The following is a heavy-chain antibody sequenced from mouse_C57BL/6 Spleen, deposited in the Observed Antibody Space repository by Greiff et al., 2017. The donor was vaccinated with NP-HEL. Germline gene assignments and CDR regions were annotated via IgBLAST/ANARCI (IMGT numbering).Heavy chain of an antibody. V-gene: IGHV1-50*01. CDR3: ARGPYFDY. Sequence: QVQLQQPGAELVKPGASVKLSCKASGYTFTSYWMQWVKQRPGQGLEWIGEIDPSDSYTNYNQKFKGKATLTVDTSSSTAYMQLSSLTSEDSAVYYCARGPYFDYWGKGTTLTVSS. J-gene: IGHJ2*01. CDR2: IDPSDSYT. CDR1: GYTFTSYW.